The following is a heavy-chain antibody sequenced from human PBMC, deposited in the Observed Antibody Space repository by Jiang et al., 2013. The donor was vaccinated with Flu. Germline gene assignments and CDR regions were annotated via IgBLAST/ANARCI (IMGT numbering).Heavy chain of an antibody. V-gene: IGHV4-39*07. Sequence: LLKPSETLSLTCTVSGGSISSSSYYWGWIRQPPGKGLEWIGSIYYSGSTYYNPSLKSRVTISVDTSKNQFSLKLSSVTAADTAVYYCARVGDYSNYQQEIDYWGQGTLVTVSS. CDR1: GGSISSSSYY. J-gene: IGHJ4*02. CDR3: ARVGDYSNYQQEIDY. CDR2: IYYSGST. D-gene: IGHD4-11*01.